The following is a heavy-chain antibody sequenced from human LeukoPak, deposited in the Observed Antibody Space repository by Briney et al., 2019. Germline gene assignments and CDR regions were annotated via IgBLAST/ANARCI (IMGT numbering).Heavy chain of an antibody. CDR2: IYSGGTT. Sequence: PGGSLRLSCAASGFTVSSNYMNWVRQAPGKGLEWVSVIYSGGTTYYADSVKGRFTISRDNSKNTLYLQMNSLRAEDTAVYYCARRAGGYSHPYDYWGQGILVTVSS. CDR1: GFTVSSNY. CDR3: ARRAGGYSHPYDY. J-gene: IGHJ4*02. D-gene: IGHD4-23*01. V-gene: IGHV3-53*01.